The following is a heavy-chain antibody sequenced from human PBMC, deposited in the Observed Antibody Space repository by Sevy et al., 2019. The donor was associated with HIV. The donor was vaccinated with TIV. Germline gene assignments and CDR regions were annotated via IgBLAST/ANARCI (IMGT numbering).Heavy chain of an antibody. V-gene: IGHV3-7*01. J-gene: IGHJ4*02. CDR3: ARDACYCSSTSCYRGDYFDY. CDR2: IKEYGSGR. CDR1: GFTFSGNW. D-gene: IGHD2-2*02. Sequence: GGSLRLSCAASGFTFSGNWMSWVRQAPGKGLEWVADIKEYGSGRYYVDSVKGRFTISSDNAKKSLYLQMNNLRAVDTAVYYCARDACYCSSTSCYRGDYFDYWGQGTLVTVSS.